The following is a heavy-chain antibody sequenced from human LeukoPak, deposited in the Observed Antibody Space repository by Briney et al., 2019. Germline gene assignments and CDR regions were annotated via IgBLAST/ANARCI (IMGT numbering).Heavy chain of an antibody. CDR3: AKEAVTLWFGESPFDY. J-gene: IGHJ4*02. Sequence: GGSLRLSCAASGFTFSSYGMHWVRQAPGKGLEWVSAISGSGGSTYYADSVKGRFTISRDNSKNTLYLQMNSLRAEDTAVYYCAKEAVTLWFGESPFDYWGQGTLVTVSS. CDR1: GFTFSSYG. CDR2: ISGSGGST. D-gene: IGHD3-10*01. V-gene: IGHV3-23*01.